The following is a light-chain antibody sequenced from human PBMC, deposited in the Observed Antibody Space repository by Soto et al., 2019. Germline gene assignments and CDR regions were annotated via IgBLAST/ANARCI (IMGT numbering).Light chain of an antibody. V-gene: IGKV3-20*01. CDR2: GAS. CDR3: QQYDTSWGT. J-gene: IGKJ3*01. CDR1: QSVSTNY. Sequence: EIVLTQSPGTLSLSPGERATLSCRASQSVSTNYLAWYQQKPGQAPRLLIYGASSRATGIPDRFSGSGSGTDFTLTISRLEPEDFAVYYCQQYDTSWGTLGPGTKVDIK.